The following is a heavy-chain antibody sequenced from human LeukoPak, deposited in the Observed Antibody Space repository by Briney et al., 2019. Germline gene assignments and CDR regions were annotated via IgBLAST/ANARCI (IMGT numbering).Heavy chain of an antibody. V-gene: IGHV3-23*01. Sequence: AGGSLRLSCAASGFSFSSSAMSWVRQDPGKGLEWVSTISGSGGKTYYADSVKGRFTISRDNAKNSLYLQMNSLRAEDSAVYYCAKEESNFWSGYPDYWGQGTLVTASS. D-gene: IGHD3-3*01. CDR1: GFSFSSSA. J-gene: IGHJ4*02. CDR2: ISGSGGKT. CDR3: AKEESNFWSGYPDY.